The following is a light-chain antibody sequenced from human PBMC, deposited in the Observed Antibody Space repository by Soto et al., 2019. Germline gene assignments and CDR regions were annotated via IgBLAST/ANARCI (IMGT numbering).Light chain of an antibody. J-gene: IGLJ3*02. Sequence: QAVVTQEPSFSVSPGGTVTLTCGLSSGSVSTSYYPSWYQQTPGQAPRTLIYSTNTRSSGVPDRFSGSILGNKAALTITGAQADDESDYYCVLYMGSGISIWVFGGGTKSPS. CDR3: VLYMGSGISIWV. CDR1: SGSVSTSYY. CDR2: STN. V-gene: IGLV8-61*01.